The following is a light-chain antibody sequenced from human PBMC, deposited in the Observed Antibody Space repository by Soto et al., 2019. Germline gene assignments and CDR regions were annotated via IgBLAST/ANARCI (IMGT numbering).Light chain of an antibody. CDR3: IQGLETSN. CDR2: LGS. J-gene: IGKJ3*01. Sequence: DIVMTQSPLSLPVTPGEPASISCRSSQSLLHSNGYNYLDWYLQKPGQSPQLLIYLGSNRASGVPDRFSGSGSGTDFTLRISRVEAEDVGFYYCIQGLETSNFGPGTKVDIK. V-gene: IGKV2-28*01. CDR1: QSLLHSNGYNY.